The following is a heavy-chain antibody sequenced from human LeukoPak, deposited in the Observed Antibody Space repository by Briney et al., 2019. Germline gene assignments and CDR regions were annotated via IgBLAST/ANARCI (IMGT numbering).Heavy chain of an antibody. D-gene: IGHD6-13*01. Sequence: GRSLRLSCAASGFTFSSYAIHWVRQAPGKGLEWVAVISYDGNNKYYEDSVKGRFTISRDNSKNTLYLQMNSLRAEDTAVYYCAKDRGAAGNSASDYWGQGTLVTVSS. J-gene: IGHJ4*02. CDR3: AKDRGAAGNSASDY. CDR2: ISYDGNNK. V-gene: IGHV3-30*18. CDR1: GFTFSSYA.